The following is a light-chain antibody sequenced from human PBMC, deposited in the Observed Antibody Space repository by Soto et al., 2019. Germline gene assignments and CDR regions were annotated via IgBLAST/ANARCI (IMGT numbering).Light chain of an antibody. V-gene: IGLV2-14*01. CDR1: CSDVGGYKY. Sequence: QSVLTQPASVSGSPGQSITISCTGTCSDVGGYKYVSWYQQYPGKAPKLIIYDVTYRPSGVSNRFSGSKSDNTASLTISGLQADDEADYYCGSYTSSSTPYVFGTGTKVTVL. CDR2: DVT. CDR3: GSYTSSSTPYV. J-gene: IGLJ1*01.